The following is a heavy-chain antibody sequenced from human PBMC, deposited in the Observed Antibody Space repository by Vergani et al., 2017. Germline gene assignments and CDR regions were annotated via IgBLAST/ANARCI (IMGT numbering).Heavy chain of an antibody. Sequence: QVQLVQSGAEVKKPGASVKVSCKASGYTFTSYDINWVRQATGQGLEWMGWMNPNSGNTGYAQKFQGRVTMTRNTSISTAYMELSSLRSEDTAVYYCARGRYYDILTGYYYDMDVWGKGTTVTVSS. V-gene: IGHV1-8*01. CDR3: ARGRYYDILTGYYYDMDV. CDR2: MNPNSGNT. D-gene: IGHD3-9*01. CDR1: GYTFTSYD. J-gene: IGHJ6*03.